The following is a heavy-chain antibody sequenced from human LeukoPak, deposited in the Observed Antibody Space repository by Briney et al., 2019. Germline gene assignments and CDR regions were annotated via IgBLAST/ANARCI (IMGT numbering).Heavy chain of an antibody. CDR1: GFTFSSYS. J-gene: IGHJ5*02. D-gene: IGHD3-3*01. Sequence: PGGSLRLSCAASGFTFSSYSMTWVRQAPGKGLEWVSSISSSSSYIYYADSVKGRFTISRDNAKNSLYLQMNSLRAEDTAVYYCARSRAHTIFGPGNWFDPWGQGTLVTVSS. V-gene: IGHV3-21*01. CDR2: ISSSSSYI. CDR3: ARSRAHTIFGPGNWFDP.